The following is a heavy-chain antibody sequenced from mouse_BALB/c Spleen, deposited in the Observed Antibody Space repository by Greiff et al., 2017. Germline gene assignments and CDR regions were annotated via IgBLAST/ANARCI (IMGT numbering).Heavy chain of an antibody. V-gene: IGHV5-6-4*01. J-gene: IGHJ4*01. D-gene: IGHD2-4*01. CDR3: TRDGGMITTDAMDY. CDR1: GFTFSSYT. CDR2: ISSGGSYT. Sequence: EVMLEESGGGLVKPGGSLKLSCAASGFTFSSYTMSWVRQTPEKRLEWVATISSGGSYTYYPDSVKGRFTISRDNAKNTLYLQMSSLKSEDTAMYYCTRDGGMITTDAMDYWGQGTSVTVSS.